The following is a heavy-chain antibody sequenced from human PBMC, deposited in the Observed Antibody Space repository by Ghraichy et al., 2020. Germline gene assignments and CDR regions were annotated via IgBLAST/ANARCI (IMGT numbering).Heavy chain of an antibody. V-gene: IGHV1-2*02. Sequence: ASVKVSCKASGYTFTGYYMHWVRQAPGQGLEWMGWINPNSGGTNYAQKFQGRVTMTRDTSISTAYMELSRLRSDDTAVYYCARDYDFWSGYLVYWGQGTLVTVSS. CDR1: GYTFTGYY. D-gene: IGHD3-3*01. CDR2: INPNSGGT. CDR3: ARDYDFWSGYLVY. J-gene: IGHJ4*02.